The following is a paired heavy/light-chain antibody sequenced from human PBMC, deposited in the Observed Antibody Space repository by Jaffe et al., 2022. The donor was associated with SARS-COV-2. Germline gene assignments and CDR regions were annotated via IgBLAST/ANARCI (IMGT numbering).Heavy chain of an antibody. Sequence: QVQLQESGPGLVNPSQTLSLTCTVSGGSISSTYYWSWVRQHPEKGLEWIGFISYTGSDHYNPSLNSRVSISLDRSKNQFSLTVTSVTAADTAFYFCAGGTSGTKIDYWGQGILVTVSS. CDR2: ISYTGSD. J-gene: IGHJ4*02. CDR3: AGGTSGTKIDY. D-gene: IGHD1-1*01. V-gene: IGHV4-31*03. CDR1: GGSISSTYY.
Light chain of an antibody. CDR2: KAS. J-gene: IGKJ5*01. CDR3: MQGTHWPPIT. V-gene: IGKV2-30*01. CDR1: QSLVYSDGISY. Sequence: DVVMTQSPLSLPVTLGQSASISCRSSQSLVYSDGISYLNWFQQRPGQAPRRLIYKASNRDSGVPDRFSGSGSGTDFTLKISRVEAEDVGVYYCMQGTHWPPITFGQGTRLEIK.